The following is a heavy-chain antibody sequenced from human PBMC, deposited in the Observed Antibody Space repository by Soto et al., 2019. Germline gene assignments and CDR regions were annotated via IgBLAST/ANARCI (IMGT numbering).Heavy chain of an antibody. CDR3: VRGVLS. CDR2: IHHSGST. CDR1: GGSISSGGYY. D-gene: IGHD3-10*01. J-gene: IGHJ1*01. Sequence: QVQLQESGPGLVKASQTLSLTCNVSGGSISSGGYYWTWIRQHPGKGLEWIGNIHHSGSTFYNPSLKSRVSISVDTSKNQSFLKLSSVTAADTAVYFCVRGVLSWGQGTLVTVSS. V-gene: IGHV4-31*03.